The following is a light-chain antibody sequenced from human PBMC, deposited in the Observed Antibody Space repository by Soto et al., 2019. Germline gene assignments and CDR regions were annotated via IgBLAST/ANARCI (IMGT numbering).Light chain of an antibody. Sequence: DIQMTQSPSSLSASVGDRVTITCRARQSITDYLNWYQQNPGNAPKLLIYHASTLESGVPSRFSGSGSGTEFTLTISSLQPDDFATYYCHQYNSYSFGQGTKVDIK. V-gene: IGKV1-5*01. J-gene: IGKJ1*01. CDR1: QSITDY. CDR3: HQYNSYS. CDR2: HAS.